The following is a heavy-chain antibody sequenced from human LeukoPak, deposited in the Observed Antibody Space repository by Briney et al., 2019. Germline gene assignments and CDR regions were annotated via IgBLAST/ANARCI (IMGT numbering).Heavy chain of an antibody. J-gene: IGHJ5*02. D-gene: IGHD6-13*01. V-gene: IGHV3-48*04. CDR3: ARDSVIAAP. CDR1: GITFSAYS. CDR2: ISSSSSTI. Sequence: GGSLRLSCAVSGITFSAYSFIWVRQAPGKGLEWVSYISSSSSTIYYADSVKGRFTISRDNAKNSLYLQMNSLRAEDTAVYYCARDSVIAAPWGQGTLVTVSS.